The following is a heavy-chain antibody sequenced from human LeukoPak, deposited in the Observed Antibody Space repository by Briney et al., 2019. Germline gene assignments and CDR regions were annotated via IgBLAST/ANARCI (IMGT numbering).Heavy chain of an antibody. V-gene: IGHV3-7*01. CDR2: IKQDGSEK. J-gene: IGHJ4*02. D-gene: IGHD3-10*01. Sequence: GGSLRLSCVVSGFTFGSYWMSWVRQAPGKGLEWVANIKQDGSEKNYVDSVKGRFTISRDNAENSLYLQMNSLRAEDTAVYYCARVGWFGELTRHPGGDFWGQGTLVTVSS. CDR3: ARVGWFGELTRHPGGDF. CDR1: GFTFGSYW.